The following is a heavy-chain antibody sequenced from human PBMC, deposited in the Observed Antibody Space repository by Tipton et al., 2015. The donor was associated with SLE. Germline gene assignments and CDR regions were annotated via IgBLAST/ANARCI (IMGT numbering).Heavy chain of an antibody. CDR3: VVDPFDY. J-gene: IGHJ4*02. V-gene: IGHV4-34*01. CDR1: GGSISSYY. CDR2: INHSGST. Sequence: TLSLTCTVSGGSISSYYWSWIRQPPGKGLEWIGEINHSGSTNYNPSLKSRVTISVDTSKNQFSLKLSSVTAADTAVYYCVVDPFDYWGQGTLVTVSS.